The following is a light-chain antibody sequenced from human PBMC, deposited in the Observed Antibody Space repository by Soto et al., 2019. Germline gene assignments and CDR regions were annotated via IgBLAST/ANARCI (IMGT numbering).Light chain of an antibody. Sequence: DIQMTQSPSTLSASVGDRVTITCRASQSISSRLAWYQQKPGKAPKLPIYDASSLESGVPSRFSGSGSGTEFTLTISSLQPDDFAADDCQQYNSYSYTCGQGTKLEIK. CDR2: DAS. J-gene: IGKJ2*01. CDR3: QQYNSYSYT. CDR1: QSISSR. V-gene: IGKV1-5*01.